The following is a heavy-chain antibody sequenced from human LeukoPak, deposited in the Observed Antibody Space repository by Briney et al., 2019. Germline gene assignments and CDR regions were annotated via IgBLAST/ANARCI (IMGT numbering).Heavy chain of an antibody. CDR3: ARAVGGNVLRFLEWLCWFDP. CDR1: GGSISSSSYY. CDR2: IYYSGST. J-gene: IGHJ5*02. Sequence: RTSETLSLTCTVSGGSISSSSYYWGWIRQPPGKGLEWIGSIYYSGSTYYNPSLKSRVTISVDTSKNQFSLKLSSVTAADTAVYYCARAVGGNVLRFLEWLCWFDPWGQGTLVTVSS. V-gene: IGHV4-39*07. D-gene: IGHD3-3*01.